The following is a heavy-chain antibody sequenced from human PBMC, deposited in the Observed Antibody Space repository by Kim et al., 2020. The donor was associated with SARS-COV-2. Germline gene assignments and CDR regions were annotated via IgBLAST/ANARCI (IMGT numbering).Heavy chain of an antibody. CDR3: ARVSGADYYDSSGYCPFDY. J-gene: IGHJ4*02. V-gene: IGHV1-3*01. D-gene: IGHD3-22*01. Sequence: GRVTITRDTSASTAYMELSSLRSEDTAVYYCARVSGADYYDSSGYCPFDYWGQGTLVTVSS.